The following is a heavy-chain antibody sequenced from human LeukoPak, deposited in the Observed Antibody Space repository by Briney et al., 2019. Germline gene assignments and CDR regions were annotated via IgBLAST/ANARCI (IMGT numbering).Heavy chain of an antibody. CDR2: IKEDGSEK. CDR3: ARDYYGSGSYYN. CDR1: GFTFSNYW. V-gene: IGHV3-7*01. Sequence: GGSLRLSCAASGFTFSNYWMSWVRQAPGKGLEWVANIKEDGSEKNYVDSVKGRFTISRDNAKNSLFLQMNSLRAEDTAVYYCARDYYGSGSYYNWGQGTPVTVSS. J-gene: IGHJ4*02. D-gene: IGHD3-10*01.